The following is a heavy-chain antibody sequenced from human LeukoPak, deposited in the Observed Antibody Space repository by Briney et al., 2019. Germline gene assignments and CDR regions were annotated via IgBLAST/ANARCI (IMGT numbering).Heavy chain of an antibody. CDR3: AKAPVTTCSGAYCYPFDY. V-gene: IGHV3-23*01. D-gene: IGHD2-21*01. J-gene: IGHJ4*02. CDR2: ISANGGST. Sequence: GGSLRLSCAASGITFESRNMHWVRQVPGKGLEWISYISANGGSTYYADSVKGRFTISRDSSKNTLYLQMNRLRAEDAAVYYCAKAPVTTCSGAYCYPFDYWGQGTLVTVSS. CDR1: GITFESRN.